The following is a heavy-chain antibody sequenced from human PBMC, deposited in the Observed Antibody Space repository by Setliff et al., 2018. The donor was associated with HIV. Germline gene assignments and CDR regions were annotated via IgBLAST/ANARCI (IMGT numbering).Heavy chain of an antibody. Sequence: GGSLRLSCAASRFTFSDYYMSWIRQAPGKGLEWVSYISSRGTTIYYAGSVKGRFTISRDNAKNSLYLQMNSLRPEDTAFYYCVKGYDVLTANPDSWGQGTLVTVSS. CDR3: VKGYDVLTANPDS. CDR1: RFTFSDYY. J-gene: IGHJ4*02. CDR2: ISSRGTTI. D-gene: IGHD3-9*01. V-gene: IGHV3-11*01.